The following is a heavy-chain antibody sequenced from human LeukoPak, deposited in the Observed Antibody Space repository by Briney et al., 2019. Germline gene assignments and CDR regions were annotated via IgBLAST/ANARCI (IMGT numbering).Heavy chain of an antibody. D-gene: IGHD2-2*01. Sequence: GGSLRLSCVASGFTFTGHSMHWVRQAPGKGLEWVAVVGNDEKTKFYADSLKGRFTISRDNAKNSLYLQMNSLRAEDTALYYCARDRDCSSTSCHFDYWGQGTLVTVSS. CDR2: VGNDEKTK. J-gene: IGHJ4*02. CDR3: ARDRDCSSTSCHFDY. V-gene: IGHV3-30*04. CDR1: GFTFTGHS.